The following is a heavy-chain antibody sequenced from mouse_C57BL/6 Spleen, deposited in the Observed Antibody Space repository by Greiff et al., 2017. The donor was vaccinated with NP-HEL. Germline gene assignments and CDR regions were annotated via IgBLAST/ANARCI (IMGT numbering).Heavy chain of an antibody. CDR3: ARSRLRPEYYYAMDY. Sequence: EVQLQQSGPELVKPGASVKISCKASGYTFTDYYMNWVKQSHGKSLEWIGDINPNNGGTSYNQKFKGKATLTVDKSSSTAYMELRSLTSEDSAVNYGARSRLRPEYYYAMDYWGQGTSVTVSS. D-gene: IGHD2-4*01. CDR1: GYTFTDYY. J-gene: IGHJ4*01. V-gene: IGHV1-26*01. CDR2: INPNNGGT.